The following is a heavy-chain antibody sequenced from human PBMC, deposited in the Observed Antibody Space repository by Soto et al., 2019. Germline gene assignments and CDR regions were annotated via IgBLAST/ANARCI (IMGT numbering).Heavy chain of an antibody. V-gene: IGHV3-30*03. J-gene: IGHJ4*02. CDR1: GFPFGDFG. D-gene: IGHD3-22*01. CDR2: ISHDGSDK. Sequence: PGGSLRLSCAASGFPFGDFGMHWLRQAPGKGLEWVAVISHDGSDKFYADSVKGRFTISRDNSKNTLYLQMNSLRAEDTAVYYCAWGSSGYRFDYWGQGTLVTVSS. CDR3: AWGSSGYRFDY.